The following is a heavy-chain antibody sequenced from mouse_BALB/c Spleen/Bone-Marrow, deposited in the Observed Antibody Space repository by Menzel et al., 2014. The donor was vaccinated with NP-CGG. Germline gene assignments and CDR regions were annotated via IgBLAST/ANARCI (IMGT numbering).Heavy chain of an antibody. J-gene: IGHJ3*01. D-gene: IGHD2-1*01. CDR2: IDPANGNT. V-gene: IGHV14-3*02. CDR3: ARNGNYGAWFAY. CDR1: GFNIKDTY. Sequence: QLQQSGAELVKPGASVKLSCTASGFNIKDTYMHWVKQRPEQGLEWIGRIDPANGNTKYDPKFQGKATITADTSSNTAYLQLSSLTSEDTAVYYCARNGNYGAWFAYWGQGTLVTVSA.